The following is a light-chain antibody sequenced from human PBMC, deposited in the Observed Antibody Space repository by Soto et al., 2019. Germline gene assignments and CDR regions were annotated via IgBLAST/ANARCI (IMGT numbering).Light chain of an antibody. V-gene: IGKV4-1*01. CDR2: WAS. J-gene: IGKJ3*01. CDR3: QQYYSTPFT. CDR1: QSVLFSSSNKNY. Sequence: DIVMTQSPDSLAVSLGERATMNCKSSQSVLFSSSNKNYLSWYQQKPGQPPKLLIYWASTRESGVPDRFSGSGSGTDFTLTISSLQAEDVALYYCQQYYSTPFTFGPGTKVDIK.